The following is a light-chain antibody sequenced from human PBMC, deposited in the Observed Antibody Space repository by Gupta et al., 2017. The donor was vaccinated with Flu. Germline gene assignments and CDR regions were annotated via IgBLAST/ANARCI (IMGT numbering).Light chain of an antibody. CDR3: QAWDKTTAWV. Sequence: SYDLTQPPSVSVSPGQTASITCSGDKLGDKNTCWYQQKPGQSPVLVIYRNDKRPSGIPERFSGSSSGNTATLVISVTQAMDEADYYCQAWDKTTAWVFGGGTKLTVL. J-gene: IGLJ3*02. CDR1: KLGDKN. CDR2: RND. V-gene: IGLV3-1*01.